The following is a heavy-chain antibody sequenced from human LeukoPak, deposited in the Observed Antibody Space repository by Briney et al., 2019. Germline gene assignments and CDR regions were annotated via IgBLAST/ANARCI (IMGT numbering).Heavy chain of an antibody. J-gene: IGHJ4*02. CDR1: GGSISSYY. Sequence: PSETLSLTCTVPGGSISSYYWSWIRQPPGKGLEWIGYIYYSGSTNYNPSLKSRVTISVDTSKNQFSLKLSSVTAADTAVYYCARHTPGSPADYWGQGTLVTVSS. CDR2: IYYSGST. D-gene: IGHD3-10*01. CDR3: ARHTPGSPADY. V-gene: IGHV4-59*08.